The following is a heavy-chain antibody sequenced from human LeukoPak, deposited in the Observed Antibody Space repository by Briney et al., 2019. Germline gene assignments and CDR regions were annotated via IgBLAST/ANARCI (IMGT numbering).Heavy chain of an antibody. V-gene: IGHV1-8*02. CDR3: AREGRVVVAAKAWRYYFDY. Sequence: ASVTVSCKASGYTFTNYHINWVRQATGQGLEWMGWMNPNTGNTGYAQNFQGRVTMTRNTSISTAYMELSSLRSEDTAVYFCAREGRVVVAAKAWRYYFDYWGQGTLVTVSS. J-gene: IGHJ4*02. CDR1: GYTFTNYH. CDR2: MNPNTGNT. D-gene: IGHD2-15*01.